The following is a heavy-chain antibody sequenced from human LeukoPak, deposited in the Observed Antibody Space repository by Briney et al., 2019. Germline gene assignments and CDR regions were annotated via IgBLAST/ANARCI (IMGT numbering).Heavy chain of an antibody. CDR3: ARDSSGWALYYYGMDV. D-gene: IGHD6-19*01. J-gene: IGHJ6*02. CDR1: GYTFITYA. V-gene: IGHV1-18*01. Sequence: GASVKVSCKASGYTFITYAIHWVRQAPGQRLEWMGWISAYNGNTNYAQKLQGRVTMTTDTSTSTAYMELRSLRSDDTAVYYCARDSSGWALYYYGMDVWGQGTTVTVSS. CDR2: ISAYNGNT.